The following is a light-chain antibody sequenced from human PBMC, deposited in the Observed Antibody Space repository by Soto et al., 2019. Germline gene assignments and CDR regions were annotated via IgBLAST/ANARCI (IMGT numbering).Light chain of an antibody. CDR2: DAS. CDR3: QQRSNWPSWT. J-gene: IGKJ1*01. Sequence: EIVLRQSPATMSLSPGERATLSWRASQSVSSYLAWYQQKPGQAPRLLIYDASNRATGIPARFSGSGSGTDFTLTISSLEPEDFAVYYCQQRSNWPSWTFGQGTKVEIK. CDR1: QSVSSY. V-gene: IGKV3-11*01.